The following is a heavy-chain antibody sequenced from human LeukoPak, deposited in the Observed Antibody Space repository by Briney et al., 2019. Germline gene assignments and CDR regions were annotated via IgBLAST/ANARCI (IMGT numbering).Heavy chain of an antibody. CDR3: AINSYGSSDRGSLDY. V-gene: IGHV3-33*01. D-gene: IGHD3-22*01. J-gene: IGHJ4*02. CDR2: TRYDGSNQ. CDR1: GFTFSTYG. Sequence: GRSLRLSCAASGFTFSTYGMHWVRQAPGKGPEWVAITRYDGSNQYYADSVKGRFTISRDNSKNTLYLQMNSLRAEDTAIYYCAINSYGSSDRGSLDYWGQGTQVTVSS.